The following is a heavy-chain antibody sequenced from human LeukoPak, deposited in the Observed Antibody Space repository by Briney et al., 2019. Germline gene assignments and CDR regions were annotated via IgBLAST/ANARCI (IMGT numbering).Heavy chain of an antibody. V-gene: IGHV4-38-2*02. D-gene: IGHD2-15*01. CDR3: ARSPYCIGGRCYSGGSWFDP. J-gene: IGHJ5*02. CDR2: IYHSGST. Sequence: SETLSLTCRVSNGSISSGYYWGWIRQPPGKGLEWIGSIYHSGSTYYNPSLKSRVTISVGTSKNQFSLKLSSVTAADTALYYCARSPYCIGGRCYSGGSWFDPWGQGTLVTVSS. CDR1: NGSISSGYY.